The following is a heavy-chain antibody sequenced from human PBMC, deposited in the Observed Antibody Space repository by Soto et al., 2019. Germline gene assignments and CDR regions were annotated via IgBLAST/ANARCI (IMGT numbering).Heavy chain of an antibody. J-gene: IGHJ4*02. CDR3: VRHAAHSSGFTDY. Sequence: QLQLQESGPGLVKPSETLSLTCTVSGGSISSSSYYWGWIRQPPGKGLEWIGSIYYSGSTYYNPYLKSRVTISVVTSKILFSLTLSSVTAADTAVYYCVRHAAHSSGFTDYWGQGTLVTVSS. V-gene: IGHV4-39*01. CDR2: IYYSGST. D-gene: IGHD6-19*01. CDR1: GGSISSSSYY.